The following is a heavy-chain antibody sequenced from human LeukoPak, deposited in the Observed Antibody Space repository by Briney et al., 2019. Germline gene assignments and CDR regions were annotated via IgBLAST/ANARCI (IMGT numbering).Heavy chain of an antibody. J-gene: IGHJ3*02. V-gene: IGHV4-4*07. D-gene: IGHD1-26*01. CDR2: IYTSGST. CDR1: GGSISRYY. CDR3: AREGVGAQRNWGSGAFDI. Sequence: SETLSLTCTVSGGSISRYYWSWIRQPAGKGLEWIGRIYTSGSTDYNPSLKSRVTMSVDTSKNQFSLKLRSVTAADTAVYYCAREGVGAQRNWGSGAFDIWGQGTMVTVSS.